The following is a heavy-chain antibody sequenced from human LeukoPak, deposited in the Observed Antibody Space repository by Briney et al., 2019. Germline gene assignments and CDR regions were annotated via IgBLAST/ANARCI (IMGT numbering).Heavy chain of an antibody. Sequence: SETLSLTCTVSGGSISNNNHYWGWIRQPPEKGLEWIGSIYNSGSAYNNPSLKSRVTISVDTSKNQFSLKLSSVTAADTAVYYCARDLSNYDFWSGPNRRGWFDPWGQGTLVTVSS. CDR2: IYNSGSA. V-gene: IGHV4-39*02. CDR1: GGSISNNNHY. J-gene: IGHJ5*02. CDR3: ARDLSNYDFWSGPNRRGWFDP. D-gene: IGHD3-3*01.